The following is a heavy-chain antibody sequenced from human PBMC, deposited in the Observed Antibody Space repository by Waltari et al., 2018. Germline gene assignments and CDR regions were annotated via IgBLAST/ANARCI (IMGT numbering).Heavy chain of an antibody. Sequence: EVQLLESGGGLVQPGGSLRLSCTASGLSFSTYGMTWVRQAPGKGLEWVSSIRPNSISTYYADSVKGRFTISRDNSKSTVILQLSSLRVEDTAIYYCAKGQGGRRWYFDYWGQGSQVTVST. CDR1: GLSFSTYG. CDR3: AKGQGGRRWYFDY. V-gene: IGHV3-23*01. J-gene: IGHJ4*02. CDR2: IRPNSIST. D-gene: IGHD3-16*01.